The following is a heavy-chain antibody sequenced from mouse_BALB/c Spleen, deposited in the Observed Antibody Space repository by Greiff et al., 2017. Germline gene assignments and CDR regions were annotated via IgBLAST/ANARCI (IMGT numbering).Heavy chain of an antibody. Sequence: QVQLQQSGAELVRPGTSVKVSCKASGYAFTNYLIEWVKQRPGQGLEWIGVINPGSGGTNYNEKFKGKATLTADKSSSTAYMQLSSLTSDDSAVYFCARGGYGNYGGPYYYAMDYWGQGTSVTVSS. V-gene: IGHV1-54*01. D-gene: IGHD2-10*02. CDR3: ARGGYGNYGGPYYYAMDY. CDR1: GYAFTNYL. CDR2: INPGSGGT. J-gene: IGHJ4*01.